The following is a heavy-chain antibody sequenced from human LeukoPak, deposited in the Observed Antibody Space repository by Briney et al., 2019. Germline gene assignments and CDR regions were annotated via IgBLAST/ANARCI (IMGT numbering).Heavy chain of an antibody. CDR3: ARVPEDLPLGGRDGYNFWPHFDY. Sequence: GASVKVSCKASGYTFNSYGISWVRQAPGQGLEWMGGIIPIFGTANYAQKFQGRVTITADESTSTAYMELSSLRSEDTAVYYCARVPEDLPLGGRDGYNFWPHFDYWGQGTLVTVSS. V-gene: IGHV1-69*13. CDR1: GYTFNSYG. CDR2: IIPIFGTA. J-gene: IGHJ4*02. D-gene: IGHD5-24*01.